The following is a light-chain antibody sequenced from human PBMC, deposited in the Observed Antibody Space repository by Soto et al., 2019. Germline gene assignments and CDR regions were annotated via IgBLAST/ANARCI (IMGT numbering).Light chain of an antibody. Sequence: QSVLTPPASVSGSPGQSITISCTGTSSDVGAYNYVSWYQQYPGKAPKLMIYGVTNRPSGVSNRFSGSKTGNTASLTTSRLQAEDEADYYCFSHRGGDSHVFGTGAKVTVL. CDR2: GVT. CDR3: FSHRGGDSHV. J-gene: IGLJ1*01. CDR1: SSDVGAYNY. V-gene: IGLV2-14*01.